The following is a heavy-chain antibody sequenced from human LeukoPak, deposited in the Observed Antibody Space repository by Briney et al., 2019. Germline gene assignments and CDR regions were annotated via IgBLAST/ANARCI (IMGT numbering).Heavy chain of an antibody. Sequence: GGSLRLSCAASGFTFSSYEMNWVRQAQGKGLERVSYISDSGRTIYYANSVKGRFTISRDNAKNSLYLQMNSLRAEDTAVYYCARARPGGLRDYWGQGTLVTVSS. J-gene: IGHJ4*02. CDR1: GFTFSSYE. V-gene: IGHV3-48*03. CDR2: ISDSGRTI. D-gene: IGHD3-10*01. CDR3: ARARPGGLRDY.